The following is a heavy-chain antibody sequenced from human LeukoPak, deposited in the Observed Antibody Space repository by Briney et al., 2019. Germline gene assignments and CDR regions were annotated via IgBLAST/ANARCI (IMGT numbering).Heavy chain of an antibody. D-gene: IGHD6-19*01. Sequence: GRSLRLSCAASGFTFSSYGMHWVRQAPGKGLEWVAVIWYDGSNKYYADSVKGRFTISRDNSKNTLYLQMNSLRAEDTAVYYCAKPGIAVAGDDDAFDIWRQGTMVTVSS. CDR2: IWYDGSNK. V-gene: IGHV3-33*06. J-gene: IGHJ3*02. CDR1: GFTFSSYG. CDR3: AKPGIAVAGDDDAFDI.